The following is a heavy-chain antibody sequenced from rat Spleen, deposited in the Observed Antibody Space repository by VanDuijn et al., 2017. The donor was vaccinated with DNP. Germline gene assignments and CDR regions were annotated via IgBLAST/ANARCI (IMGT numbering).Heavy chain of an antibody. CDR3: ARMGNYGWFAY. J-gene: IGHJ3*01. D-gene: IGHD1-1*01. CDR1: GFNFNDYW. CDR2: INKDSSAK. Sequence: EVKLVESGGGLVQPGRSLKLSCAASGFNFNDYWMGWVRQAPGKGLEWIGEINKDSSAKNYSPSLKDKFTISRDNAQNTLYLQMSKLGSEDTAIYYCARMGNYGWFAYWGQGTLVTVSS. V-gene: IGHV4-2*01.